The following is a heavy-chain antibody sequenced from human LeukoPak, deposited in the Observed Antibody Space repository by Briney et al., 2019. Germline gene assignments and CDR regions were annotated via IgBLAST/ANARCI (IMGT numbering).Heavy chain of an antibody. D-gene: IGHD3-10*01. CDR3: AATITLVRGVTTSFDY. V-gene: IGHV4-59*08. CDR2: MYYSGST. CDR1: GGSISTYY. J-gene: IGHJ4*02. Sequence: PSQTLSLTCTVSGGSISTYYWSWIRRAPGKGLEWIGYMYYSGSTNYNPSLKSRVILSVDTSKNQFSLKLSSVTAADTAVYYCAATITLVRGVTTSFDYWGRGTLVTVSS.